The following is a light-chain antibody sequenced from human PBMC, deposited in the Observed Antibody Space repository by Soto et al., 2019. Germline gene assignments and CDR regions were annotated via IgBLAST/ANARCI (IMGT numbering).Light chain of an antibody. CDR3: QHYDNWPFT. Sequence: EIVMTQSPATLSVSPGERATLSCRAGQSVSSNLAWYQQKPGQAPTLLIYGASARATGIPVRFSGSRSGTEFTLTISSXQSEDFAVYYCQHYDNWPFTFGQGTKVDIK. CDR1: QSVSSN. V-gene: IGKV3-15*01. J-gene: IGKJ2*01. CDR2: GAS.